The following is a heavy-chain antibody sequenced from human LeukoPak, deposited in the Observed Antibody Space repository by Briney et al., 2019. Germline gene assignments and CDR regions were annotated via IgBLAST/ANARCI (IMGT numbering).Heavy chain of an antibody. CDR3: ARDPVVASPGPFYYHYMDV. Sequence: PGGSLRLSCAASGFAVSSNYMSWVRQPPGKGLEWLSLIDSSGNTFYADSVKGRFTISRDYLKNTLFLQMYSLRAEDTALYYCARDPVVASPGPFYYHYMDVWGKGTTVTVSS. D-gene: IGHD6-13*01. CDR2: IDSSGNT. J-gene: IGHJ6*03. V-gene: IGHV3-53*01. CDR1: GFAVSSNY.